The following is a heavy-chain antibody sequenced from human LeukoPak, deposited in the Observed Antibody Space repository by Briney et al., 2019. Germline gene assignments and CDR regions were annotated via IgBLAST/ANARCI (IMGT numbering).Heavy chain of an antibody. Sequence: GGSLRLSCAASGFTFSSYSMNWVRQAPGKGLEWVANINRDGTETYYVGSVKGRFTISIDNAKNSVFLQMNSLRTEDTAIYYCARSRWPEDLWGRGTLVTVSS. D-gene: IGHD4-23*01. CDR1: GFTFSSYS. CDR3: ARSRWPEDL. J-gene: IGHJ5*02. CDR2: INRDGTET. V-gene: IGHV3-7*01.